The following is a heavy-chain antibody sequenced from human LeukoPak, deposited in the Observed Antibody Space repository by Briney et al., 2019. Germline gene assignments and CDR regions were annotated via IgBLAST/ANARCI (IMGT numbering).Heavy chain of an antibody. V-gene: IGHV4-59*08. CDR2: IYSSGSA. CDR1: GASINNTF. D-gene: IGHD3-22*01. Sequence: SETLSLTCTVSGASINNTFWTWIRQPPGKGLEWIGYIYSSGSANYNPSLKSRVIISGDTSKNQISLNLTSVTAADTAVYFCARHRDYYDTWGHGTLVTVSS. CDR3: ARHRDYYDT. J-gene: IGHJ4*01.